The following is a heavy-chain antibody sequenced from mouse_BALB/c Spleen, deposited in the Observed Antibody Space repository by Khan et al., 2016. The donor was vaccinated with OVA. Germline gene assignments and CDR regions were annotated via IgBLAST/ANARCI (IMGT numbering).Heavy chain of an antibody. J-gene: IGHJ4*01. D-gene: IGHD1-1*01. CDR3: AKFTPDYFSMDY. CDR2: IWGDGST. Sequence: QVHVKQSGPGLVAPSQSLSITCTVSGFSLSSNGVRWVRQPPGKGLEWLGVIWGDGSTNYHSTLKSRLIISKDNSKSQVFLKLNSLQTDDTATYXCAKFTPDYFSMDYWGQGTSVTVSS. V-gene: IGHV2-3*01. CDR1: GFSLSSNG.